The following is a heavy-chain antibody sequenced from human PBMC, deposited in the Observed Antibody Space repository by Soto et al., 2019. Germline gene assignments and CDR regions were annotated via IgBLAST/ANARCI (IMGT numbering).Heavy chain of an antibody. J-gene: IGHJ4*02. CDR1: GDSISSGYY. CDR3: ASHPLNWSDADS. D-gene: IGHD1-1*01. CDR2: IYHSGTT. V-gene: IGHV4-38-2*01. Sequence: TSETLSLTCVVSGDSISSGYYWAWIRQPPGKGLEWIGSIYHSGTTYYNPSLKSRLSMSVDTSKNQFSLTMKSVTAADTGVYYCASHPLNWSDADSWGQGVLVTVSS.